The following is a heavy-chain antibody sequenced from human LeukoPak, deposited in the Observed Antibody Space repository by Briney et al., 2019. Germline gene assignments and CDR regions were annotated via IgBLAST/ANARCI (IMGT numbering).Heavy chain of an antibody. Sequence: PGGSLRLSCAAAGFIFRSYGMNWVRQAPGKGLEWVSVIYSGGSTYYADSVKGRFTISRDNSKSTLYIQMNSLRAEDTAVYYCARAKPKNMVRGLIMRRESRYYFDYWGQGTLVTVSS. CDR3: ARAKPKNMVRGLIMRRESRYYFDY. D-gene: IGHD3-10*01. CDR2: IYSGGST. J-gene: IGHJ4*02. CDR1: GFIFRSYG. V-gene: IGHV3-53*01.